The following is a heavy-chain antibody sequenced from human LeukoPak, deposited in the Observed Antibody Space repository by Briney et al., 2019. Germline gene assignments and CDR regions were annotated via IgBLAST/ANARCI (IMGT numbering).Heavy chain of an antibody. Sequence: GGSLRLSCAASGFTLSSYAMSWVRQAPGKGLEWVSAISATASNTYYADSVKGRFTISRDNSKSTLYLQMNSLRVDDTAVYYCAKDWYNSLNYFDYWGQGSLVTVSS. CDR1: GFTLSSYA. J-gene: IGHJ4*02. CDR3: AKDWYNSLNYFDY. D-gene: IGHD1-1*01. CDR2: ISATASNT. V-gene: IGHV3-23*01.